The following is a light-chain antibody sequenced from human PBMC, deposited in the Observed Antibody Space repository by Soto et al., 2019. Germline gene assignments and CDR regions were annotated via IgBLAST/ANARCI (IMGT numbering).Light chain of an antibody. V-gene: IGKV1-5*03. CDR2: KAS. CDR1: QSISSW. J-gene: IGKJ1*01. Sequence: DLQMTQSPSTLSASVGDRVIITCRASQSISSWLAWYQQKPGKAPNLLIYKASALKSGVPSRFSGSGSGTEFTLTISSLQPDDFATYYCQQYDSDSWTFGQGTKVEIK. CDR3: QQYDSDSWT.